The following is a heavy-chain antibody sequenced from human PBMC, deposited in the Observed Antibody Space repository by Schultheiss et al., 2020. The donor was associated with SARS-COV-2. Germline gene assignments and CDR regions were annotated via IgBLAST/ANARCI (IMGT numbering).Heavy chain of an antibody. J-gene: IGHJ4*02. CDR3: AREGITIFGVVIAFDY. CDR1: GFPFSDYY. V-gene: IGHV3-66*01. CDR2: IYSCGST. D-gene: IGHD3-3*01. Sequence: GESLKISCAASGFPFSDYYMSWVRQAPGKGLEWVSVIYSCGSTYYADSVKGRFIISRDNSKNTLYLQMNSLRAEDTAVYYCAREGITIFGVVIAFDYWGQGTLVTVSS.